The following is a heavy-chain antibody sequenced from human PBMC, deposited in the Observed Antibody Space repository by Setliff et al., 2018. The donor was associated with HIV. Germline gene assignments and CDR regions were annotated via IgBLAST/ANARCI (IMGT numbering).Heavy chain of an antibody. J-gene: IGHJ6*03. CDR3: VREYSGVYPDFSFYIDV. CDR1: GVSSSGYS. V-gene: IGHV4-34*01. D-gene: IGHD5-12*01. CDR2: INHSGST. Sequence: TLSLTCAVYGVSSSGYSWTWIRQPPGKGLEWIGEINHSGSTNYNPTLTSRVTMSVDMSKNQFSLKLRSVTAADMAVYYRVREYSGVYPDFSFYIDVWGKGTTVTVSS.